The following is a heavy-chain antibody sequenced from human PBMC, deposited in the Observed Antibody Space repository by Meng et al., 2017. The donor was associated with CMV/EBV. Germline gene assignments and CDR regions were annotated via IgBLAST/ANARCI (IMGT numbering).Heavy chain of an antibody. V-gene: IGHV1-2*02. CDR3: AREYSPRSKADY. CDR1: GYTFTGYY. Sequence: ASVKVSCKASGYTFTGYYMHWVRQAPGQGLEWMGWINPNSGGTNYAQKFQGRVTMTRDTSISTAYMELSRLRSDDTAVYYCAREYSPRSKADYWGQGTLVTVSS. D-gene: IGHD2-15*01. J-gene: IGHJ4*02. CDR2: INPNSGGT.